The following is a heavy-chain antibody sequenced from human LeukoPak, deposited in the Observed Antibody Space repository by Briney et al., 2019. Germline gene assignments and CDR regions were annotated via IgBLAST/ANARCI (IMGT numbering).Heavy chain of an antibody. D-gene: IGHD5-12*01. J-gene: IGHJ6*03. Sequence: GGSLRLSCAASGFTFTGYAMSWLRQAPGKGLEFVSAISGDAANTFYADSVKGRFTVSRDNSQNILYLQLSNLRAEDTAVYYCAKEGGYDIYYYMDVWGKGTTVTVSS. CDR3: AKEGGYDIYYYMDV. CDR2: ISGDAANT. CDR1: GFTFTGYA. V-gene: IGHV3-23*01.